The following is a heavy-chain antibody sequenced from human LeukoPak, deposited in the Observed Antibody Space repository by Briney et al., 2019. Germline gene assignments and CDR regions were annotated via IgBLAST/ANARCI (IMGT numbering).Heavy chain of an antibody. J-gene: IGHJ4*02. Sequence: PGGSLRLSCAASGFTVSSNYMSWVRQAPEKGLEWVSAISGSGGSTYYADSVKGRFTISGDNSKNTLYLQMNSLRAEDTAVYYCAKLGCSSTRCYINYWGQGTLVTVSS. D-gene: IGHD2-2*01. CDR1: GFTVSSNY. CDR3: AKLGCSSTRCYINY. CDR2: ISGSGGST. V-gene: IGHV3-23*01.